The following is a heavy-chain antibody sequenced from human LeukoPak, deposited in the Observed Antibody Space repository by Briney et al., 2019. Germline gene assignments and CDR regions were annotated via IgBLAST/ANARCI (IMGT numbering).Heavy chain of an antibody. CDR3: ARDGSDYDILTNWFDP. Sequence: SXTLSLTCAVYGGSFSGYYWSWVRQPPGKGLEWIGEINHSGSTNYNPSLKRRVNITVEKSKKKFSLKLSSVTAADTAVYYCARDGSDYDILTNWFDPWGQGTLVTVSS. CDR1: GGSFSGYY. J-gene: IGHJ5*02. D-gene: IGHD3-9*01. CDR2: INHSGST. V-gene: IGHV4-34*01.